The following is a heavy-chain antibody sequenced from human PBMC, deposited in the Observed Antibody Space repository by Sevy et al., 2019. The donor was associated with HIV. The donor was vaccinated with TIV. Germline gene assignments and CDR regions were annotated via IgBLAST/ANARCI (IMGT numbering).Heavy chain of an antibody. D-gene: IGHD3-10*01. CDR2: ISYAGTNK. CDR1: GFTFSSFG. CDR3: AKAAPGRGIIYRFDY. V-gene: IGHV3-30*18. Sequence: GGSLRLSCAASGFTFSSFGMHWVRQAPGKGLEWVAVISYAGTNKYYADSVKGQFTISRDNSKNTLYLQMNSLTAEDTAVYYCAKAAPGRGIIYRFDYWGQGTLVTVSS. J-gene: IGHJ4*02.